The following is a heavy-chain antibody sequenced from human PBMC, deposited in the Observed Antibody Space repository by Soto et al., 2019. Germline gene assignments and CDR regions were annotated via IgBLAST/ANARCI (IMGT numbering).Heavy chain of an antibody. CDR2: INSDGSST. CDR1: GVTFSSYW. J-gene: IGHJ4*02. D-gene: IGHD2-15*01. V-gene: IGHV3-74*01. CDR3: VRTSLVVAAATREDY. Sequence: EVQLVESGGGLVQPGESLRLSCAASGVTFSSYWMHWVRQAPGKGLVWVSRINSDGSSTSYAGSVKGRFTISRDNAKNTLYLQMNSLRAEDTAVYYCVRTSLVVAAATREDYWGQGTLFTVSS.